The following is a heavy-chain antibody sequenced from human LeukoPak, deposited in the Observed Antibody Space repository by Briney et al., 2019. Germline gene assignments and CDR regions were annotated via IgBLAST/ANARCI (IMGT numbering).Heavy chain of an antibody. D-gene: IGHD1-26*01. Sequence: SGGSLRLSCAASGFTFSSYALYWVRQAPGKGLEWVAVISYDGSNKYYADSVKGRFTISRDNSKNSLFLQMNSLTAEDTAVYYCSRGLGMYYFDYWGQGTLVTVSS. CDR2: ISYDGSNK. V-gene: IGHV3-30-3*01. J-gene: IGHJ4*02. CDR3: SRGLGMYYFDY. CDR1: GFTFSSYA.